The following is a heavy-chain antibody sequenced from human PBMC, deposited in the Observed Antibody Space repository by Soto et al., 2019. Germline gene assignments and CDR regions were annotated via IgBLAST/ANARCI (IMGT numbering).Heavy chain of an antibody. CDR1: GLTFSNAW. J-gene: IGHJ3*02. V-gene: IGHV3-15*01. CDR3: TAGGAYGYAFDI. D-gene: IGHD3-10*01. CDR2: IKSKTDGGTT. Sequence: GGSLRISCEALGLTFSNAWKSGVRQAPGKGLEGEGRIKSKTDGGTTDYAAPVKGRFTISRDDSKNTLYLQMNSLKTEETAVYYCTAGGAYGYAFDIWGQGTMVTVSS.